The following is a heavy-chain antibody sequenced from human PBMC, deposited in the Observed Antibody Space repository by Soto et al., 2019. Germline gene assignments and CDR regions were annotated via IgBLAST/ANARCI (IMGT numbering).Heavy chain of an antibody. V-gene: IGHV4-59*08. CDR2: IYYTGST. CDR3: ARKYRDYFAY. J-gene: IGHJ4*02. Sequence: SETLSLTCTVSGGSMNSYYWSWIRQAPGKGLEWIANIYYTGSTTYNPSLKSRVTISLDTSKNQFSLKLTSVTATDTAVYYCARKYRDYFAYWGQGALVTVSS. CDR1: GGSMNSYY. D-gene: IGHD2-2*01.